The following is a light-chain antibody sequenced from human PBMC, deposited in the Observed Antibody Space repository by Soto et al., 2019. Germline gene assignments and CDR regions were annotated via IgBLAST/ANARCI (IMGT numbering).Light chain of an antibody. CDR2: DAS. Sequence: EIVLTQSPVTLSLSPGERATLSCRASQSVNIYLAWYQQKPGQAPRLLIYDASNRATGIPARFSGSGSGTDFTLTISSLEPEDFAVYYCQQYGSSFTFGPGTKVDIK. J-gene: IGKJ3*01. CDR1: QSVNIY. CDR3: QQYGSSFT. V-gene: IGKV3-11*01.